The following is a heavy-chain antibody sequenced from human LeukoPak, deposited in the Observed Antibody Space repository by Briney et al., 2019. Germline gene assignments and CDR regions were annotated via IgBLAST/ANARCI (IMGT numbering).Heavy chain of an antibody. J-gene: IGHJ3*02. CDR2: IYHSGDT. CDR1: GGSISNDY. D-gene: IGHD5-18*01. Sequence: SETLSLTCIVSGGSISNDYWSWIRQPPGKGLEWIGYIYHSGDTKYNPSLNSRVTMSADTSKKQFSLNLSSVTAAGTAVYYCARGFFARGRNGYAFDIWGQGTQVTVSS. CDR3: ARGFFARGRNGYAFDI. V-gene: IGHV4-59*01.